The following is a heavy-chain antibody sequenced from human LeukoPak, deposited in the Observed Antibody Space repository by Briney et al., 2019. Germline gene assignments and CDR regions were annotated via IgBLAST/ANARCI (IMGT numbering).Heavy chain of an antibody. CDR3: ARDPSPYYDFWSGYPHY. CDR2: IYSGGST. D-gene: IGHD3-3*01. Sequence: GGSLRLSCAASGFTVSSNYMSWVRQAPGKGLEWVSVIYSGGSTYYADSVKGRFTISRDNSKNTLYLQMNSLRAEDTAVYYCARDPSPYYDFWSGYPHYWGQGTLVTVSS. V-gene: IGHV3-66*01. CDR1: GFTVSSNY. J-gene: IGHJ4*02.